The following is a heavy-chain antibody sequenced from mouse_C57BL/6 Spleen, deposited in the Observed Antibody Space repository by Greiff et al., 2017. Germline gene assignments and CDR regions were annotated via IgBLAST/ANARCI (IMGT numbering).Heavy chain of an antibody. CDR2: IRLKSDNYAT. J-gene: IGHJ1*03. V-gene: IGHV6-3*01. D-gene: IGHD1-1*01. CDR1: GFTFSNYW. Sequence: EVKLLEPGGGLVQPGGSMKLSCVASGFTFSNYWMNWVRQSPEQGLEWVAQIRLKSDNYATNYAESGKGRFTISSNDSNSRVSLQTNNLRAEDTGIYYCTATVVAKRDIDVWGTGTTVTVSS. CDR3: TATVVAKRDIDV.